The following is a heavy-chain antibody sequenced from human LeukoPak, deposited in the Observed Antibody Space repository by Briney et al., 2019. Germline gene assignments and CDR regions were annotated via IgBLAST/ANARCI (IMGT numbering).Heavy chain of an antibody. CDR3: ARAEMATISYQIADY. Sequence: ASVKVSCKASGYTFTGYYMHWVLQAPGQGLEWMGWINPNSGGTNYAQKFQGRVTMTRDTSISTAYMELSRLRSDDTAVYYCARAEMATISYQIADYWGQGTLVTVSS. CDR2: INPNSGGT. D-gene: IGHD5-24*01. CDR1: GYTFTGYY. J-gene: IGHJ4*02. V-gene: IGHV1-2*02.